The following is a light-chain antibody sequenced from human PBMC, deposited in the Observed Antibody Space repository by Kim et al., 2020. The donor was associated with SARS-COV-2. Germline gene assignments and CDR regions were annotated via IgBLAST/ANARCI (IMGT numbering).Light chain of an antibody. V-gene: IGKV1-33*01. J-gene: IGKJ4*01. CDR2: DAS. CDR1: QDISNH. Sequence: DIQMTQSPSSLSASVGDRVTITCQASQDISNHLNWYQQKPGKAPQLLMYDASNLATGVPSRFSGSGSETDFTFTISSLQPEDIATYCCQQFDNLPLTFGGGTKVDIK. CDR3: QQFDNLPLT.